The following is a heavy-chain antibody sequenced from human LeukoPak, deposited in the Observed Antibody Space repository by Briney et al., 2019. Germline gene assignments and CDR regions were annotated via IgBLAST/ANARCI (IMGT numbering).Heavy chain of an antibody. J-gene: IGHJ4*02. CDR1: GYTFTTHD. CDR3: ARGYCSGGSCYLFDY. CDR2: MSPNSGDT. Sequence: ASVKVSCKASGYTFTTHDINWVRQATGQGLEWLGWMSPNSGDTGYAQKFQGRVTMTRNTSIRTAYMELSSLRSGDTAVYYCARGYCSGGSCYLFDYWGQGTLVTVSS. D-gene: IGHD2-15*01. V-gene: IGHV1-8*01.